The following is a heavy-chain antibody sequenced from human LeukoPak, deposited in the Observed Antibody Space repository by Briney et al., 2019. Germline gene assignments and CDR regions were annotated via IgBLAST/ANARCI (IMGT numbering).Heavy chain of an antibody. CDR1: GGSFSGYY. J-gene: IGHJ5*02. V-gene: IGHV4-34*01. CDR2: INHSGST. CDR3: ARREAAGSTRNYWFDP. D-gene: IGHD6-13*01. Sequence: PSETLSLTCAVYGGSFSGYYWSWIRQPPGKGLEWIGEINHSGSTNYNPSLKSRVTISVDTSKNQFSLKLSSVTAADTAVYYCARREAAGSTRNYWFDPWGQGTLVTVSS.